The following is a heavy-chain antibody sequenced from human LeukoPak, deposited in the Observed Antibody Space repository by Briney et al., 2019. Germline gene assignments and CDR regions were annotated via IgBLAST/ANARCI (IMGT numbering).Heavy chain of an antibody. Sequence: SQTLSLTCTVSGGSIGSGSYYWSWIRQPAGKGLEWIGRIYTSGSTNYNPSLESRVTISVDTSKNQFSLKLSSVTAADTAVYYCARGDVEYSSTPDYWGQGTLVTVSS. V-gene: IGHV4-61*02. CDR1: GGSIGSGSYY. J-gene: IGHJ4*02. CDR3: ARGDVEYSSTPDY. CDR2: IYTSGST. D-gene: IGHD6-6*01.